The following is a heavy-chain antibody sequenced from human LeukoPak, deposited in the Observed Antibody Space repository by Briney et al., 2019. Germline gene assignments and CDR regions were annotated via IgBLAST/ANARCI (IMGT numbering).Heavy chain of an antibody. V-gene: IGHV7-4-1*01. D-gene: IGHD2-2*01. Sequence: ASVKVSCKASGYTFTSYAMNWVRQAPGQGLEWMGWINTNTGNPTYAQGFTGRFVFSLDTSVSTAYLQICSLKAEDTAVYYCARGPRYFSSTSCYFPWFDPWGQGTLVRVSS. CDR3: ARGPRYFSSTSCYFPWFDP. CDR2: INTNTGNP. CDR1: GYTFTSYA. J-gene: IGHJ5*02.